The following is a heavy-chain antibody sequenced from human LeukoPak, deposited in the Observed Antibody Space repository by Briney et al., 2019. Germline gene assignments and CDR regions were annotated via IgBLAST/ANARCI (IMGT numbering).Heavy chain of an antibody. Sequence: PSEALSLTCTVSGVSISSYYWSWIRQPPGKGLEWIGEINHSGSTNYNPSLKSRVTISVDTSKNQFPLKLSSVTAADTAVYYCARGVIAAAGKAWFDPWGQGTLVTVSS. CDR3: ARGVIAAAGKAWFDP. J-gene: IGHJ5*02. V-gene: IGHV4-34*01. CDR2: INHSGST. CDR1: GVSISSYY. D-gene: IGHD6-13*01.